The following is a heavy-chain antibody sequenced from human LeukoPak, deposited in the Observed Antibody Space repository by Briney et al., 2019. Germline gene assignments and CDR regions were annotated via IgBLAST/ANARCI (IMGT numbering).Heavy chain of an antibody. CDR1: GRSISSYY. CDR2: IYYSGNT. CDR3: ARVRVGAPDAFDI. D-gene: IGHD1-26*01. V-gene: IGHV4-59*01. Sequence: SETLSLTCTVSGRSISSYYWSWIRQPPGKGLEWIGYIYYSGNTNYNPSLMSRVTISVDTSKTHFSLRLSSVTAADTAVYYCARVRVGAPDAFDIWGQGTMVTVSS. J-gene: IGHJ3*02.